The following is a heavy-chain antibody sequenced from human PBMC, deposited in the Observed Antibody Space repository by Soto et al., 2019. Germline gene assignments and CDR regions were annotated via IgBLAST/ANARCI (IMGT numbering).Heavy chain of an antibody. CDR1: GYSFSSYW. Sequence: GESLKISCKSSGYSFSSYWIAWVRLMPGKGLEWMGSIYPDDSDTKYSPSFQGQVTISADKSISAAYLQWSSLKASDTAIYYCARNSLTGYYNYYYSMDVWGQGTTVTVLL. D-gene: IGHD3-9*01. J-gene: IGHJ6*02. CDR2: IYPDDSDT. V-gene: IGHV5-51*01. CDR3: ARNSLTGYYNYYYSMDV.